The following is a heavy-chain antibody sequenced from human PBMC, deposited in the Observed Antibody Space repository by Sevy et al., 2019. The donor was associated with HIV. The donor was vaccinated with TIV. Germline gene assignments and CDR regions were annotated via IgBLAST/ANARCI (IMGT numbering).Heavy chain of an antibody. J-gene: IGHJ5*02. CDR1: GGSITSYS. CDR3: AREGGASSAWFENWFGP. D-gene: IGHD6-19*01. Sequence: SETLSLTCTVSGGSITSYSWSWIRQPAGKGLEWLGRIYSNGNSNYNPSLKSRVTMSVDTSKNQFSLKLTSVNAADTAVYFCAREGGASSAWFENWFGPWGKGTLVTVSS. V-gene: IGHV4-4*07. CDR2: IYSNGNS.